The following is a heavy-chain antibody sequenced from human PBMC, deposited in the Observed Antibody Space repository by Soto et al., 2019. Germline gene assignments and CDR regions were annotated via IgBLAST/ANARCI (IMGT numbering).Heavy chain of an antibody. CDR1: GGTFNTYT. CDR3: AITYCRDNSCPRDFDF. CDR2: FIPILDMA. D-gene: IGHD2-21*01. Sequence: QVQVVKSGAEVKKPESSVKVSCKPSGGTFNTYTVNWVRLARGHGLEWMGRFIPILDMANYAQKFQDRVTITADRSTFTAYMELNSLTSDDTAVYYCAITYCRDNSCPRDFDFWGPGTRFTVYS. V-gene: IGHV1-69*02. J-gene: IGHJ4*02.